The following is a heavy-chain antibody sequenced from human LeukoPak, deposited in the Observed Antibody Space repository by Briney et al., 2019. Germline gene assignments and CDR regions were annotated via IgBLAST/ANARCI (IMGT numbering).Heavy chain of an antibody. CDR1: GFTFSSYA. D-gene: IGHD2-15*01. CDR3: AKDQFCSGGSCQDY. V-gene: IGHV3-23*01. CDR2: ISGSGGST. Sequence: GGSLRLSCAASGFTFSSYAMSWVRQAPGKGLEWVSAISGSGGSTYYADSVKGRFTISRDNSKNTLYLRMNSLRAEDTAVYYCAKDQFCSGGSCQDYWGQGTLVTVSS. J-gene: IGHJ4*02.